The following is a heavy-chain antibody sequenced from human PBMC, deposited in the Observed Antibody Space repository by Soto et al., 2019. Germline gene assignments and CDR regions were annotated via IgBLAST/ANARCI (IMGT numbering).Heavy chain of an antibody. CDR2: IYWDDDK. CDR3: AHSMGLEDIVVVPAAGPNWFDP. Sequence: GSGPTLVNPTQTLTLTCTFSGFSLSTSGVGVGWIRQPPGKALEWLALIYWDDDKRYSPSLKSRLTITKDTSKNQVVLTMTNMDPVDTATCYCAHSMGLEDIVVVPAAGPNWFDPWGQGTLVTVSS. J-gene: IGHJ5*02. D-gene: IGHD2-2*01. CDR1: GFSLSTSGVG. V-gene: IGHV2-5*02.